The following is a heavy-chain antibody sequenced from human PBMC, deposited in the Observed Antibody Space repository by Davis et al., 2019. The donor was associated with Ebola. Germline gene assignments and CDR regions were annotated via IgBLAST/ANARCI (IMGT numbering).Heavy chain of an antibody. Sequence: GESLKISCAASGFTFSTYWMHWVRQVPGKGLVWVSRINSDGRRTDYADSVKGRFTVSRDNAKNTLYLQMNSLRADDTAVYYCARDTVTTGYLWGQGTLVTVSS. CDR1: GFTFSTYW. J-gene: IGHJ5*02. D-gene: IGHD4-17*01. V-gene: IGHV3-74*01. CDR2: INSDGRRT. CDR3: ARDTVTTGYL.